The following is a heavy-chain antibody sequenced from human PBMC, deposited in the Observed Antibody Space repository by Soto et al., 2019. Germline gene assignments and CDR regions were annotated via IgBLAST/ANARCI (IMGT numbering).Heavy chain of an antibody. CDR3: AISLGFGEYQKNYYYYGMDV. CDR2: ISGSGGST. D-gene: IGHD3-10*01. V-gene: IGHV3-23*01. Sequence: GGSLRLSCAASGFTFSSYAMSWVRQAPGKGLEWVSAISGSGGSTYYADSVKGRFTISRDNSKNTLYLQMNSLRAEDTAVYYCAISLGFGEYQKNYYYYGMDVWGQGTTVTVSS. CDR1: GFTFSSYA. J-gene: IGHJ6*02.